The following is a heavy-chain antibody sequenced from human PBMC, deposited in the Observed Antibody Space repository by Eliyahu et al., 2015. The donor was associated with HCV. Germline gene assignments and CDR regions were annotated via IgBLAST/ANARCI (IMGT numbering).Heavy chain of an antibody. CDR1: GGSISSSSYY. Sequence: QLQLQESGPGLVKPSETLSLTCTVSGGSISSSSYYWGWIRQPPGKGLEWIGSIYYSGSTYYNPSLKSRVTISVDTSKNQFSLKLSSVTAADTAVYYCARGGDGQWLDYYYFDYWGQGTLVTVSS. CDR3: ARGGDGQWLDYYYFDY. V-gene: IGHV4-39*01. J-gene: IGHJ4*02. D-gene: IGHD6-19*01. CDR2: IYYSGST.